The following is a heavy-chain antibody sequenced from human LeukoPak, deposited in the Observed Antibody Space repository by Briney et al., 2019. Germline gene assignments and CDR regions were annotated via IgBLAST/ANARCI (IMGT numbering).Heavy chain of an antibody. CDR3: ARGTQVDYYDSSGYCDY. D-gene: IGHD3-22*01. V-gene: IGHV4-34*01. CDR2: INHSGST. J-gene: IGHJ4*02. CDR1: GGSFSGYY. Sequence: SETLSPTCAVYGGSFSGYYWSWIRQPPGKGLEWIGEINHSGSTNYNPSLKSRVTISVDTSKNQFSLKLSSVTAADTAVYYCARGTQVDYYDSSGYCDYWGQGTLVTVSS.